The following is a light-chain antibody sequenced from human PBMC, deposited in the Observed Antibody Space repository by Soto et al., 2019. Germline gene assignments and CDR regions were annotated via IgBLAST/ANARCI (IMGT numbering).Light chain of an antibody. CDR1: ESIARH. V-gene: IGKV1-39*01. CDR2: AAS. Sequence: DIQMTQSPSSLSASVGDRVTITCRASESIARHLNWYQQRPGKAPKLLIYAASTLQNGVPSRFRVGGSGTDFTLNISNLQPEDFATYYCQQTYSTLSITFGQGTRLEIK. CDR3: QQTYSTLSIT. J-gene: IGKJ5*01.